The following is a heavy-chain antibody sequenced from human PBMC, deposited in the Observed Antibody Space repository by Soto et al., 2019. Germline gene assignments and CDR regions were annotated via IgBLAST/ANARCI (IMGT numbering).Heavy chain of an antibody. J-gene: IGHJ6*02. CDR3: ARLGVYCRGTSGYGFYGMDV. D-gene: IGHD2-2*01. CDR1: GYSIISSNW. Sequence: SETLSLTCAVSGYSIISSNWWGWIRQPPGKGLEWIGYIYYSGSTNYNPSLKSRVTISVDTSKNQFSLKLSSVTAADTAVYYCARLGVYCRGTSGYGFYGMDVWGQGTTVTVSS. V-gene: IGHV4-28*01. CDR2: IYYSGST.